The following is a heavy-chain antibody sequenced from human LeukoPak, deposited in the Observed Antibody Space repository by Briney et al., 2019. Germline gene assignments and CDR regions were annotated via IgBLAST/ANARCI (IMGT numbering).Heavy chain of an antibody. V-gene: IGHV4-39*07. Sequence: PSETLSLTCTVSGGSISSSSYYWGWIHQPPGKGLEWIGYIYHSGSTYYNPSLKSRVTISVDRSKNQFSLKLSSVTAADTAVYYCARGSLWGMISAGFDPWGQGILVTVSS. J-gene: IGHJ5*02. CDR3: ARGSLWGMISAGFDP. CDR1: GGSISSSSYY. CDR2: IYHSGST. D-gene: IGHD3-22*01.